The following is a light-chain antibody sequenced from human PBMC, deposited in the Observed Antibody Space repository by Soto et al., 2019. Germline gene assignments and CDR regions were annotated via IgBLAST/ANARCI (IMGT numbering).Light chain of an antibody. V-gene: IGKV1-6*01. CDR1: QGIRDA. CDR3: QQYNSYSQAWT. Sequence: AIQMTQSPSSLSASLGDRVTITCRASQGIRDALGWYQQKPGKAPKLLIYDASSLQSGVPSRFSGSGSGSLFTLTISSLQPEDFATYYCQQYNSYSQAWTFGQGTKVDIK. CDR2: DAS. J-gene: IGKJ1*01.